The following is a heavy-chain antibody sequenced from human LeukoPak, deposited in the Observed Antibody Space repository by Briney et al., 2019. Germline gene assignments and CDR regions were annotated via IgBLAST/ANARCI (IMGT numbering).Heavy chain of an antibody. D-gene: IGHD3-10*01. J-gene: IGHJ4*02. Sequence: GGSLRLSCAASGFTFSSYSMNWVRQAPGKGLEWVSSISSSSSYIYYADSVKGRFTISRDNAKNSLYLQMNSLRAEDTAVYNCARVRNYYGSGSYAIDYWGQGTLVTVSS. CDR3: ARVRNYYGSGSYAIDY. CDR1: GFTFSSYS. V-gene: IGHV3-21*01. CDR2: ISSSSSYI.